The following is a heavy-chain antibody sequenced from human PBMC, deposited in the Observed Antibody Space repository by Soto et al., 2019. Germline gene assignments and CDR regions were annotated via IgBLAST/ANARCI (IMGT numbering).Heavy chain of an antibody. CDR1: GGTFSSYA. D-gene: IGHD5-18*01. J-gene: IGHJ4*02. CDR2: IIPIFGTA. V-gene: IGHV1-69*12. Sequence: QVQLVXSGAEVKKPGSSVKVSCKASGGTFSSYAISWVRQAPGQGLEWMGGIIPIFGTANYAQKFQGRVTITADESTSTAYMELSSPRSEDTAVYYCAILPRGYSYVLEDYWGQGTLVTVSS. CDR3: AILPRGYSYVLEDY.